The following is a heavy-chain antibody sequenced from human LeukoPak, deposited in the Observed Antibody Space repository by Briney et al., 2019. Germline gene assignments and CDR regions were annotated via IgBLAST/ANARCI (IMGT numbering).Heavy chain of an antibody. D-gene: IGHD3-10*01. Sequence: SETLSLTCTVSGGSISSGSYWGWIRQPPGKGLGGSGIIYYSGSTYYNPSLERRITISVDTSKNQFSLKLRSVTAADTAVYYCARRSISMVRGGLDYWGQGTLVTVSS. CDR2: IYYSGST. V-gene: IGHV4-39*01. CDR3: ARRSISMVRGGLDY. J-gene: IGHJ4*02. CDR1: GGSISSGSY.